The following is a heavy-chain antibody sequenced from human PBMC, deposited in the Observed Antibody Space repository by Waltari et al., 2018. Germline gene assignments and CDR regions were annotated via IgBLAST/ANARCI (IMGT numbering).Heavy chain of an antibody. CDR2: IYYSGST. D-gene: IGHD1-26*01. V-gene: IGHV4-59*11. CDR1: GGSISSHY. Sequence: QVQLQESGPGLVKPSETLSLTCTVSGGSISSHYWSWIRQPPGKGLEWIGYIYYSGSTTYTPSLNSRVTISVDTSKNQFSLKLSSVTAADTAVYYCARGATTLPLGILDYWGQGTLVTVSS. CDR3: ARGATTLPLGILDY. J-gene: IGHJ4*02.